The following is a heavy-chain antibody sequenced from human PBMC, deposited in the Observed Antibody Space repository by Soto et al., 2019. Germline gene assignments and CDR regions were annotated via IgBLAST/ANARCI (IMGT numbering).Heavy chain of an antibody. Sequence: QLQLQESGPGLVKPSETLTLTCTVSGGSISSSSYYWGWIRQPPGKGLEWIGSIYYSGSTYYNPSLKSRVTISVDTSKTQFSLKLSSVTAADTAVYYCARLYGDYTVWFDPWGQGTLVTVSS. D-gene: IGHD4-17*01. V-gene: IGHV4-39*01. CDR3: ARLYGDYTVWFDP. J-gene: IGHJ5*02. CDR2: IYYSGST. CDR1: GGSISSSSYY.